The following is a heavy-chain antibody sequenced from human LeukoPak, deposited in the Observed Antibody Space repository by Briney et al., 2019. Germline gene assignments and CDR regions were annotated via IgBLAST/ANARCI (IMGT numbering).Heavy chain of an antibody. CDR2: INHSGST. Sequence: SETLSLTCADYGGSFSGYYWSWIRQPPGKGLEWIGEINHSGSTNYNPSLKSRVTISVDTSKNQFSLKLSSVTAADTAVYYCARSLYASSNNWFDPWGQGTLVTVSS. J-gene: IGHJ5*02. V-gene: IGHV4-34*01. CDR3: ARSLYASSNNWFDP. CDR1: GGSFSGYY. D-gene: IGHD6-19*01.